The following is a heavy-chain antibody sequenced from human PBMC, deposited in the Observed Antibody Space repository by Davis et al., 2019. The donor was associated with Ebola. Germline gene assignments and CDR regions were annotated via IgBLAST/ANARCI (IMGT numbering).Heavy chain of an antibody. CDR2: VSGSGGRT. D-gene: IGHD2-15*01. CDR3: AKGDCSGGICYPDY. J-gene: IGHJ4*02. Sequence: GGSLRLSCAASGFTFSSYAMSWVRQAPGKGPEWVSTVSGSGGRTFYADSVKGRFTVSRDNSKNTLYLEIRSLRAEDTAVYYCAKGDCSGGICYPDYWGQGTLVTVSS. V-gene: IGHV3-23*01. CDR1: GFTFSSYA.